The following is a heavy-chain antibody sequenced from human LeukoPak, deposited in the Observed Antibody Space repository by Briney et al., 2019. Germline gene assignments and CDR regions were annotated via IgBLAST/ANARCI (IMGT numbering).Heavy chain of an antibody. CDR1: GGSINRSSRYY. Sequence: PSETLSLTCTVSGGSINRSSRYYWGWIRQPPGEGLEWIGSVFYSGSTYYNPSLKSRVTISVDTSNNQFSLKLTSVTAADTAVYYCARHVPSTIFFNWFDPWGQGTLVTVSS. V-gene: IGHV4-39*01. CDR3: ARHVPSTIFFNWFDP. D-gene: IGHD3-3*01. CDR2: VFYSGST. J-gene: IGHJ5*02.